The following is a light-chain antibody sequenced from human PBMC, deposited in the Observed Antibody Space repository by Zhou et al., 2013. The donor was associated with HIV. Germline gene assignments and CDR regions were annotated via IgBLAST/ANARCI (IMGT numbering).Light chain of an antibody. CDR1: QAISTY. J-gene: IGKJ4*01. Sequence: DIRMTQSPSSLSASVGDRVTITCRSSQAISTYLNWYQHKPGTVPKLLIHSASTLASGVPSRFSGSGSGTDFTLTIDGLRPEDFATYYCQEAMSFPPSKLTFGGGTKVEI. V-gene: IGKV1-39*01. CDR3: QEAMSFPPSKLT. CDR2: SAS.